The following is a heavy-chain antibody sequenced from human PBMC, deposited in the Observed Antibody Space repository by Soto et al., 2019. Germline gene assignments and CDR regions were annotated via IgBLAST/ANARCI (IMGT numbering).Heavy chain of an antibody. CDR2: IVPIFGTT. D-gene: IGHD6-19*01. CDR1: GGTFSNYA. Sequence: QVQLVQSGAEVKKPGSSVKVSCKVSGGTFSNYAIDWVRLAPGHGLEWMGGIVPIFGTTYYTQKFQGRATIIADDSTTTGYLEMSSLRSEDTAIYYCARVEAVAGLYNYHGLDVWGQGPAVTVSS. V-gene: IGHV1-69*12. CDR3: ARVEAVAGLYNYHGLDV. J-gene: IGHJ6*02.